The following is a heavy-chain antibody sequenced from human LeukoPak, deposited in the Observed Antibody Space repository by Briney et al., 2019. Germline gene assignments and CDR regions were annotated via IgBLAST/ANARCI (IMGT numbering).Heavy chain of an antibody. J-gene: IGHJ5*02. CDR1: GYTFTGYY. CDR2: INPNSGGT. V-gene: IGHV1-2*02. CDR3: ARGPVVVADTNSFDP. Sequence: GASVKVSCKASGYTFTGYYMHWVRQAPGQGLEWMGWINPNSGGTNYAQKFQGRVTMTRDTSISTAYMELSRLRSDDTAVYYCARGPVVVADTNSFDPRGQGTLVTVSS. D-gene: IGHD2-15*01.